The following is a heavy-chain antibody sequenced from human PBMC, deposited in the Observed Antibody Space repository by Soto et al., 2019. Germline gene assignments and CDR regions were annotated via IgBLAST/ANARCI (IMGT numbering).Heavy chain of an antibody. CDR3: ARHVPAAGYYYGMDV. V-gene: IGHV1-69*12. D-gene: IGHD2-2*01. Sequence: QVQLVQSGAEVKKPGSSVKVSCKASGGTFSSYAISWVRQAPGQGLEWMGGIIPIFGTANYAQKFQGRVTVTAVESPSTAHMELSSLRSEDTAVYSCARHVPAAGYYYGMDVWGQGTTVTVSS. CDR2: IIPIFGTA. CDR1: GGTFSSYA. J-gene: IGHJ6*02.